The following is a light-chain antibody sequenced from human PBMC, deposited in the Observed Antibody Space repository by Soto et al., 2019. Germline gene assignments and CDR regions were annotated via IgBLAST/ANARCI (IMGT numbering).Light chain of an antibody. J-gene: IGKJ5*01. CDR3: QQYGSSTIT. CDR1: QSVSSSY. Sequence: EIVLTQSPGTLSLSPGERATPSCRASQSVSSSYLAWYQQKPGQAPRLLIYGASSRATGIPDRFSGSGSGTDFTLTISRLEPEDFAVYYCQQYGSSTITFGQGTRLEI. CDR2: GAS. V-gene: IGKV3-20*01.